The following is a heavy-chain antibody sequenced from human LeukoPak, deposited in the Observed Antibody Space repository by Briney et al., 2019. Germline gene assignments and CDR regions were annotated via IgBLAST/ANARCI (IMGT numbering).Heavy chain of an antibody. CDR1: GFTFSSYG. Sequence: PGGSLRLSCAASGFTFSSYGMHWVRQAPGKGLEWVAVIWYDGSNKYYADSVKGRFTISRDNSKNTLYLQMNSLRAGDTAVYYCARDTGIAAAGHFDYWGQGTLVTVSS. D-gene: IGHD6-13*01. V-gene: IGHV3-33*01. CDR2: IWYDGSNK. CDR3: ARDTGIAAAGHFDY. J-gene: IGHJ4*02.